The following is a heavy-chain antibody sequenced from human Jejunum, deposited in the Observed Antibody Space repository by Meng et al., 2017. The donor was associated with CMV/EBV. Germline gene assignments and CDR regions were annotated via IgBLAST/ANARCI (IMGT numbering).Heavy chain of an antibody. CDR3: TKDLRGKWLGPADDY. CDR1: GFTVGSNF. J-gene: IGHJ4*02. V-gene: IGHV3-66*01. D-gene: IGHD6-19*01. Sequence: EVQLVESGGDLVQPGRSLRLSCAVSGFTVGSNFMSWVRQAPGKGLEWVSVIHVDGGTDYVDSVKGRFTISRDNSKNTLYLQMNSLRAEDTALYYCTKDLRGKWLGPADDYWGQETLVTVSS. CDR2: IHVDGGT.